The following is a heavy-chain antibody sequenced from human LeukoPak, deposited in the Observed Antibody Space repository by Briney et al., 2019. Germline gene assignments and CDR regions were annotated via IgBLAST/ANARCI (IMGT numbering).Heavy chain of an antibody. CDR3: AKRPSDYGDYVTYFDY. J-gene: IGHJ4*02. Sequence: GGSLRLSCAASGFSFISYGMHWVRQAPGKGLEWVGVISDDGRNKKYADSVKGRFTISRDNSEDTLYLQMNSLRDEDTAVYYCAKRPSDYGDYVTYFDYWGQGTLVTVSS. CDR2: ISDDGRNK. D-gene: IGHD4-17*01. CDR1: GFSFISYG. V-gene: IGHV3-30*18.